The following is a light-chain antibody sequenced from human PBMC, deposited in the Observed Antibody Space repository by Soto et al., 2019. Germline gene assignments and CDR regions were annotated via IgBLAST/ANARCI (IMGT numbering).Light chain of an antibody. CDR1: QSISNS. CDR3: QQSNTAPWT. Sequence: DIQMTQSPSPLSASVGDRVTITCRASQSISNSLNWYQHKPGKAPKLLIYAASNLQSGVPSRFSGSGSGTDFTLTISSLQPEDFATYFCQQSNTAPWTFGQGTKVEIK. V-gene: IGKV1-39*01. J-gene: IGKJ1*01. CDR2: AAS.